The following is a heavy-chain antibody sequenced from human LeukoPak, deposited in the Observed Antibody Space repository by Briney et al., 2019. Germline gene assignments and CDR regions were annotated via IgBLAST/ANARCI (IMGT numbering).Heavy chain of an antibody. V-gene: IGHV4-34*01. J-gene: IGHJ6*03. D-gene: IGHD6-6*01. Sequence: SETLSLTCAVYGGSLSDYYWSWIRQSPGKGLEWIGEINYSGSTNFNPSLKSRVSISVDTSKKQFSLKLSSVTAAGTAVYYCARQGYSSSSVYYYYYMDVWGKGTPVTVSS. CDR2: INYSGST. CDR1: GGSLSDYY. CDR3: ARQGYSSSSVYYYYYMDV.